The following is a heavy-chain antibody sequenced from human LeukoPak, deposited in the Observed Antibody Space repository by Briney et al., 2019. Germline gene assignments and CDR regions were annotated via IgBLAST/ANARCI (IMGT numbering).Heavy chain of an antibody. CDR1: GGSFTYYY. CDR3: ARLNLEYLYSSGPNDY. D-gene: IGHD3-10*01. CDR2: INHAGTA. J-gene: IGHJ4*02. Sequence: PSETLSLTCALYGGSFTYYYWAWIRQPPGKGLEWIGEINHAGTADYNPSLKSRVTISVDTSKNQFSLKLNSVTPADTAVYYCARLNLEYLYSSGPNDYWGQGTLVTVS. V-gene: IGHV4-34*01.